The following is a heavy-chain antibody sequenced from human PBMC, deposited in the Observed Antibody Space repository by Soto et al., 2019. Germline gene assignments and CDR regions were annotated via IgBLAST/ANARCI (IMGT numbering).Heavy chain of an antibody. Sequence: SETLSLTCPVSCGSISSGGYYWSWIRQHPGKGLEWIGYIYYSGSTYYNPSLKSRVTISVGTSKNQFSLKLSSVTAADTAVYYCARTPYQYYDSSGLYFQHWGQGTLVNVSS. D-gene: IGHD3-22*01. J-gene: IGHJ1*01. V-gene: IGHV4-31*03. CDR1: CGSISSGGYY. CDR2: IYYSGST. CDR3: ARTPYQYYDSSGLYFQH.